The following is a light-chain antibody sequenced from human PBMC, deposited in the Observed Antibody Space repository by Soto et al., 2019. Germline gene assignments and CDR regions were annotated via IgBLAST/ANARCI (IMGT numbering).Light chain of an antibody. CDR2: DAS. Sequence: EIVLTQSPATLSLSLGERATLSCRASQSVSSYLAWYQQKPGQAPRLLIYDASNRATGIPARFSGSGSGTDFTLTISSLQAEDVAVYYCHQYLTSPRTFGQGTKVDIK. V-gene: IGKV3-11*01. J-gene: IGKJ1*01. CDR1: QSVSSY. CDR3: HQYLTSPRT.